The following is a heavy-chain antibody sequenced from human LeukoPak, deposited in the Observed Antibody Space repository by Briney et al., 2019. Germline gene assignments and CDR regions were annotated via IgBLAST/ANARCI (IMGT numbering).Heavy chain of an antibody. J-gene: IGHJ5*02. CDR3: ARDRAIAADAPQWAINLFDP. D-gene: IGHD6-13*01. Sequence: ASVKVSCKASEYTFTSYAMHWVRQAPGQRLEWMGWINASNGNTKYSQKFQGRVTITRDTSANTAYMELSSLRSEDTAVYYCARDRAIAADAPQWAINLFDPWGQGTLVTVSS. CDR2: INASNGNT. CDR1: EYTFTSYA. V-gene: IGHV1-3*01.